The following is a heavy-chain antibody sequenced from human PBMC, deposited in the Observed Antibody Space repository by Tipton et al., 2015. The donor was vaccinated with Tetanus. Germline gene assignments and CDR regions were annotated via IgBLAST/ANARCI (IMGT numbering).Heavy chain of an antibody. V-gene: IGHV4-59*01. CDR3: ARFRPDYGDY. CDR1: GGSISSYY. J-gene: IGHJ4*02. Sequence: GLVKPSETLSLTCTVSGGSISSYYWSWIRQPPGKGLEWIGYIYYSGGTNYNPSLKSRVTISVDTSKNQFSLKLSSVTAADTAVYYCARFRPDYGDYWGQGTLVTVSS. CDR2: IYYSGGT. D-gene: IGHD2-2*01.